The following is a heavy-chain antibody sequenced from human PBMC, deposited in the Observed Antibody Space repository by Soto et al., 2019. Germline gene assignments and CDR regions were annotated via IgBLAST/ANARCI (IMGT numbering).Heavy chain of an antibody. J-gene: IGHJ4*02. CDR3: ARDLSSRYFVD. CDR1: GFTFSSYG. Sequence: GGSLRLSCAASGFTFSSYGMHWVRQAPGKGLEWVAVIWYDGSNKYYADSVKGRFTISRDNSKNTLYLQMNSLRAEDTAVYYCARDLSSRYFVDWGQGTLVTVSS. D-gene: IGHD3-9*01. CDR2: IWYDGSNK. V-gene: IGHV3-33*01.